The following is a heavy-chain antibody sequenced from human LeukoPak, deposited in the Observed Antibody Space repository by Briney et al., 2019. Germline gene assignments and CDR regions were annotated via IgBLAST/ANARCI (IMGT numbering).Heavy chain of an antibody. J-gene: IGHJ3*02. V-gene: IGHV3-21*01. Sequence: GGSLRLSCAASGFTFSSYSMNWVRQAPGKGLEWVSSISSSSSYIYYADSVKGRFTISRDNAKNSPYLQMNSLRAEDTAVYYCARAGMHDAFDIWGQGTMVTVSS. CDR3: ARAGMHDAFDI. D-gene: IGHD3-10*01. CDR1: GFTFSSYS. CDR2: ISSSSSYI.